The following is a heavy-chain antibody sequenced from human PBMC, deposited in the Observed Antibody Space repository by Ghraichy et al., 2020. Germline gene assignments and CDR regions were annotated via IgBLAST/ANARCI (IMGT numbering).Heavy chain of an antibody. V-gene: IGHV4-34*01. CDR1: GGSFSGYY. D-gene: IGHD3-22*01. CDR3: ARGRRVIVVVTAFRGFDY. J-gene: IGHJ4*02. Sequence: SQTLSLTCAVYGGSFSGYYWSWIRQPPGKGLEWIGEINHSGSTNYNPSLKSRVTISVDTSKNQFSLKLSSVTAADTAVYYCARGRRVIVVVTAFRGFDYWGQGTLVTVSS. CDR2: INHSGST.